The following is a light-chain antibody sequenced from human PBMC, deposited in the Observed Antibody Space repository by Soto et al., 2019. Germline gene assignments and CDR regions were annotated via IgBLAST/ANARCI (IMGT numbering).Light chain of an antibody. CDR3: CSYAGSSTYVL. CDR2: EVS. J-gene: IGLJ2*01. CDR1: SSDVGSYNL. V-gene: IGLV2-23*02. Sequence: QSALTQPASVSGSPGQSITISCTGTSSDVGSYNLVSWYQHHPGKAPKLMIYEVSKRPSGVSDRFSGSKSANTASLTISGLQAADEADYYCCSYAGSSTYVLFGGGTQLTVL.